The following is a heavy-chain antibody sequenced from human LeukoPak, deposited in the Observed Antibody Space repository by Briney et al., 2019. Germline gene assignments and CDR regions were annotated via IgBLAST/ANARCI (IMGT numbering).Heavy chain of an antibody. CDR1: GFTFSSYA. J-gene: IGHJ6*03. Sequence: PGRSLRLSCAASGFTFSSYAMHWVRQAPGKGLEWVAVISYDGSNKYYADSVKGRFTISRDNSKNTLYLQMNSLRAEDTAVYYCAREGPLYYYMDVWGKGTTVTVSS. CDR3: AREGPLYYYMDV. CDR2: ISYDGSNK. V-gene: IGHV3-30*04.